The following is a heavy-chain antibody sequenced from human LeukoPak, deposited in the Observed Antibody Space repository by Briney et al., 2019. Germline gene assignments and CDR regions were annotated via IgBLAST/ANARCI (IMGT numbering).Heavy chain of an antibody. J-gene: IGHJ3*01. Sequence: SETLSLTCTVSGYSISSGYFWGWIRQPPGKGLEWIGSIFHSGSTYYNPSLKSRVTISVDTSKNQFSLRLSSVTAADTAVYYCASRIAAAGTLGAFDLWGQGTMATVSS. CDR2: IFHSGST. V-gene: IGHV4-38-2*02. CDR3: ASRIAAAGTLGAFDL. CDR1: GYSISSGYF. D-gene: IGHD6-13*01.